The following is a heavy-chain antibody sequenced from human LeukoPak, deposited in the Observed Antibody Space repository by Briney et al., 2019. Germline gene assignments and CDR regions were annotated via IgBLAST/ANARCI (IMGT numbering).Heavy chain of an antibody. CDR1: GFTFSSYA. CDR2: ISYEGSNK. J-gene: IGHJ4*02. Sequence: QAGGSLRLSCAAAGFTFSSYAMHWVRQAPGKGLEWVAVISYEGSNKYYGDSVKGRFTISRDNSKHTLYLQMDSLRAEDTAVYYCARSSDYYRSGRYYKRRPFDYWGQGTLVTVSS. CDR3: ARSSDYYRSGRYYKRRPFDY. V-gene: IGHV3-30-3*01. D-gene: IGHD3-10*01.